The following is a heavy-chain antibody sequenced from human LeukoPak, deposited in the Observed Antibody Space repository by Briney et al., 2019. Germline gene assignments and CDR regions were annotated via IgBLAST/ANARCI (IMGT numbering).Heavy chain of an antibody. CDR3: ASSLWFGDPPNWFDP. D-gene: IGHD3-10*01. CDR1: GYTFTSYA. V-gene: IGHV1-3*02. CDR2: SNAGNGNT. Sequence: ASVKVSCKASGYTFTSYAMHWVRQAPGQRLEWMGWSNAGNGNTKYSQEFQGRVTITRDTSASTAYMELSSLRTEDTAVYYCASSLWFGDPPNWFDPWGQGTLVTVSS. J-gene: IGHJ5*02.